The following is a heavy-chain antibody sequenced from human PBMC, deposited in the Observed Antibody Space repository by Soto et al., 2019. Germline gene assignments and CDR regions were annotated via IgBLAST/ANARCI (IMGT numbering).Heavy chain of an antibody. J-gene: IGHJ6*02. V-gene: IGHV1-69*13. Sequence: ASVKVSCKASGGTFSSYAISWVRQAPGQGLEWMGGIIPIFGTANYAQKFQGRVTITADESTSTAYMELSSLRSEDTAVYYCASPVPGMATSLRGKGIYYYYGMDVWGQGTTVTVSS. CDR3: ASPVPGMATSLRGKGIYYYYGMDV. CDR2: IIPIFGTA. D-gene: IGHD3-10*01. CDR1: GGTFSSYA.